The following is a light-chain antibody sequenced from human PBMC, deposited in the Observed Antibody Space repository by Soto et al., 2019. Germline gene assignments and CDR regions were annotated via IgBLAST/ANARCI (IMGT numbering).Light chain of an antibody. Sequence: QSALTQPASVSGSPGQSITISCTGTSSDVGGYNYVSWYQQHPGKAPKLMIYDVSYRPSGVSNRFSGSKSGSTASLTISGLQAEDEANSYCSSYTTSDTLVFGGGTKLTVL. CDR3: SSYTTSDTLV. CDR1: SSDVGGYNY. CDR2: DVS. J-gene: IGLJ2*01. V-gene: IGLV2-14*03.